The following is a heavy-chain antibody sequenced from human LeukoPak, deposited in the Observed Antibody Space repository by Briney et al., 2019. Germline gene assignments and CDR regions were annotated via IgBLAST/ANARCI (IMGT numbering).Heavy chain of an antibody. J-gene: IGHJ4*02. D-gene: IGHD3-22*01. V-gene: IGHV3-7*01. CDR1: GFTFSGYW. CDR2: IKQDGSEK. CDR3: VRDLYRIVVVPHYFDY. Sequence: GGSLRLSCAASGFTFSGYWMSWVRQAPGKGLEWVANIKQDGSEKYYVDSVKGRFTISRDNAKNSLYLQMNSLRAEDTAVYYCVRDLYRIVVVPHYFDYWGRGSLVTVYS.